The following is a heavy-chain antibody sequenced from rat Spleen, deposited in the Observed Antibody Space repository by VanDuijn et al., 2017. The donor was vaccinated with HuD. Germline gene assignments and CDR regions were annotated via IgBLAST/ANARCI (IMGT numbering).Heavy chain of an antibody. V-gene: IGHV5S10*01. Sequence: EVQLVESGGDLVQPGRSLKLSCAASGFIFSDYNMAWVRQAPKKGLEWVATIIYDGSRTYYRDSVKGRFTISTDNAKSTLYLQMDSLKSEDTATYYFRRGYGMDAWGQGASVTVSS. D-gene: IGHD4-2*01. CDR2: IIYDGSRT. J-gene: IGHJ4*01. CDR3: RRGYGMDA. CDR1: GFIFSDYN.